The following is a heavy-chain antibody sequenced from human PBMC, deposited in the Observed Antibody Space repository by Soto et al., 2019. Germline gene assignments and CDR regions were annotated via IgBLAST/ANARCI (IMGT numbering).Heavy chain of an antibody. V-gene: IGHV4-31*03. J-gene: IGHJ4*02. CDR2: IYYSGST. D-gene: IGHD3-10*01. CDR3: ARGRSGPFDY. CDR1: GGSISSGGYY. Sequence: QVQLQESGPGLVKPSQTLSLSCTVSGGSISSGGYYWSWIRQHPGKGWEWMGYIYYSGSTYYNPSLKSRVTIAVDTSKNQFSLKLSSVNAADTAVYYFARGRSGPFDYWGQGTLVTVSS.